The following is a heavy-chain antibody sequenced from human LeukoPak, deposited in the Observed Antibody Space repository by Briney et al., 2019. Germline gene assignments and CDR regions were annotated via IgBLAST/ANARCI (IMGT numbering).Heavy chain of an antibody. CDR1: GGSISNYY. CDR2: IYYSGST. Sequence: ASETLSLTCTVSGGSISNYYWSWVRQPRGKGLEWIGYIYYSGSTTYNPSLKSRVTISVDTSKNQFSLKLSSVTAADTAVYYCARRTYFDLWGRGTLVTVSS. J-gene: IGHJ2*01. CDR3: ARRTYFDL. V-gene: IGHV4-59*08.